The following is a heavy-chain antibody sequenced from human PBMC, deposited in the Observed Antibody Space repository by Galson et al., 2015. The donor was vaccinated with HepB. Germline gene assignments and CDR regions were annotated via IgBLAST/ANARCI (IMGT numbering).Heavy chain of an antibody. CDR3: ARDRGWKPSDLSVGCFDY. Sequence: SVKVSCKASGYTFTSYGISWVRQAPGQGLEWMGWISAYNGNTNYAQKLQGRVTMTTDTSTSTAYMELRSLRSDDTAVYYCARDRGWKPSDLSVGCFDYWGQGTLVTVSS. CDR1: GYTFTSYG. CDR2: ISAYNGNT. V-gene: IGHV1-18*04. D-gene: IGHD6-19*01. J-gene: IGHJ4*02.